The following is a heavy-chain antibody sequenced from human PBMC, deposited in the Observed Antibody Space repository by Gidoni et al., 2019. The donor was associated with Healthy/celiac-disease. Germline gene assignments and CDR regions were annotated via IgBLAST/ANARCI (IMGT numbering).Heavy chain of an antibody. D-gene: IGHD3-16*01. J-gene: IGHJ4*02. CDR3: ARSYGGNFDY. CDR2: IYTSGST. CDR1: GGSISSGSYY. Sequence: QVQLQESGPGLVKPSQTLSLTCPVSGGSISSGSYYWSWIRQPAGKGLAWIGRIYTSGSTNYNPSLKSRVTISVDTSKNQFSLKLSSVTAADTAVYYCARSYGGNFDYWGQGTLVTVSS. V-gene: IGHV4-61*02.